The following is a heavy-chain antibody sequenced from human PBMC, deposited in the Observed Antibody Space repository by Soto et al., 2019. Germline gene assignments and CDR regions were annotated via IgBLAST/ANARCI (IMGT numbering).Heavy chain of an antibody. Sequence: QVQLMQSGAEVMKPGASVKVSCKASGYTFNTYYIHWVRQAPGQGLEWIGIINPYDGTRTYAQNFQGRVLLTRDTSTTTVYMELGSLRSEDTAVYYCARAAAGAAVRYFFDHWGQGTLVTVSS. V-gene: IGHV1-46*02. D-gene: IGHD6-13*01. CDR3: ARAAAGAAVRYFFDH. J-gene: IGHJ4*02. CDR2: INPYDGTR. CDR1: GYTFNTYY.